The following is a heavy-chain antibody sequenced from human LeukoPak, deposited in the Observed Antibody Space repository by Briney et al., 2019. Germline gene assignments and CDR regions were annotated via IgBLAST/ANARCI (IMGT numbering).Heavy chain of an antibody. CDR2: IIPIFGTA. D-gene: IGHD6-13*01. J-gene: IGHJ4*02. V-gene: IGHV1-69*05. CDR3: ARYHPSIYSSTGEGYYFDY. CDR1: GGTFISYP. Sequence: GGSVKDSCQASGGTFISYPSSGVRQAPGQGLEWVGGIIPIFGTANDAQKLKGRVTITTDESTSTAYMELSSLRSEDRAVYYCARYHPSIYSSTGEGYYFDYWGQGTLVTVSS.